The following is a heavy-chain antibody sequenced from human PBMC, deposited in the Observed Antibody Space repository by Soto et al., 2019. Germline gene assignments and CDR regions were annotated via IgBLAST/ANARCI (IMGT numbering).Heavy chain of an antibody. Sequence: GGSLRLSCAASGFTFITYIMNWVRQAPGKGLEWVSSITSTTTYIYYADSVKGRFTISRDNAKKSLCLQMNSLRAEDPAVYYCARHYRGGGYDTIDVWGQGTKVTVYS. J-gene: IGHJ6*02. D-gene: IGHD5-12*01. CDR2: ITSTTTYI. CDR3: ARHYRGGGYDTIDV. V-gene: IGHV3-21*01. CDR1: GFTFITYI.